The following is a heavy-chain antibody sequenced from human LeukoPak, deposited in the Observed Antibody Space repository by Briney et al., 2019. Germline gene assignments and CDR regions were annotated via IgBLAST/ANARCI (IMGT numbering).Heavy chain of an antibody. CDR1: GYSFTSYR. V-gene: IGHV5-51*01. CDR3: ARHLEYAFDI. D-gene: IGHD2/OR15-2a*01. J-gene: IGHJ3*02. CDR2: IYPGDSDT. Sequence: GESLKISCKGAGYSFTSYRIGWMRQKPGKGLEWMGIIYPGDSDTRYSPSFQGQVTISADKSISTAYLQWSSLKASDTAMYYCARHLEYAFDIWGQGTMVTVSS.